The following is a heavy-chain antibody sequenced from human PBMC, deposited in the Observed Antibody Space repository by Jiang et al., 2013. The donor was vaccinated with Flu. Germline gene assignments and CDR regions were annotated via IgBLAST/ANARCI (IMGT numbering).Heavy chain of an antibody. CDR2: ISYDGSNK. Sequence: RLSCAASGFTFSSYGMHWVRQAPGKGLEWVAVISYDGSNKYYADSVKGRFTISRDNSKNTLYLQMNSLRAEDTAVYYCAKDREAYCGGDCYSTYFQHWGQGTLVTVSS. V-gene: IGHV3-30*18. CDR3: AKDREAYCGGDCYSTYFQH. CDR1: GFTFSSYG. J-gene: IGHJ1*01. D-gene: IGHD2-21*02.